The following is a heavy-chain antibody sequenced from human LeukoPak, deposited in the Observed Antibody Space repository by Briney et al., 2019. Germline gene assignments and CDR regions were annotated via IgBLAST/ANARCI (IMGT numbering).Heavy chain of an antibody. J-gene: IGHJ4*02. Sequence: PGGSLRLSCAASGFTFSSYSMNWARQAPGKGLEWVSSISSSSSYIYYADSVKGRFTISRDNSKNTLYLQMNSLRAEDTAVYYCAKRPWFGEFYFDYWGQGTLVTVSS. V-gene: IGHV3-21*04. CDR3: AKRPWFGEFYFDY. CDR1: GFTFSSYS. CDR2: ISSSSSYI. D-gene: IGHD3-10*01.